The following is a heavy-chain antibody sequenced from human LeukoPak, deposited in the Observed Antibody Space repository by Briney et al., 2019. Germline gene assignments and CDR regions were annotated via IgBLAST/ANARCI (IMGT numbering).Heavy chain of an antibody. CDR3: ADEIVGATYFDY. D-gene: IGHD1-26*01. CDR2: IRYDGSNK. Sequence: GGSLRLSCAASGFTFSSYGMHWVRQAPGKGLEWVAFIRYDGSNKYYADSVKGRFTISRDNSKNTLYLQMNSLRAEDTAVYYCADEIVGATYFDYWGQGTLVTVSS. CDR1: GFTFSSYG. V-gene: IGHV3-30*02. J-gene: IGHJ4*02.